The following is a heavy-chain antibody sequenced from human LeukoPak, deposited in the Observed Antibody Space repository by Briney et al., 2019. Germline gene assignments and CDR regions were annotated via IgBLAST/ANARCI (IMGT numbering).Heavy chain of an antibody. D-gene: IGHD2-2*01. J-gene: IGHJ4*02. CDR1: GGSISSSSYS. Sequence: SETLSLTCTVSGGSISSSSYSWGWIRQPPGKGLEWIGYIYYSGSTYYNPSLKSRVTISIATSRNQFSLKLRSVTAADTAVYYCARALTSTDFDYWGQGTLVSVSS. CDR3: ARALTSTDFDY. CDR2: IYYSGST. V-gene: IGHV4-39*07.